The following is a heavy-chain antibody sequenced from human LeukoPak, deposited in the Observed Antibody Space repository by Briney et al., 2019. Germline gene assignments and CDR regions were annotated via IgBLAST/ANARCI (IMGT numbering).Heavy chain of an antibody. CDR1: GXSISSYY. J-gene: IGHJ4*02. CDR2: IYYSGST. CDR3: ARHYGSGSYIPSIFDY. D-gene: IGHD3-10*01. Sequence: PSETLSLTCTVSGXSISSYYGSWIRQPPGKGLEWIGYIYYSGSTNYNPSLKSRVTISVDTSKNQFSLKVSSVTAADTAVYYCARHYGSGSYIPSIFDYWGQGTLVTVSS. V-gene: IGHV4-59*08.